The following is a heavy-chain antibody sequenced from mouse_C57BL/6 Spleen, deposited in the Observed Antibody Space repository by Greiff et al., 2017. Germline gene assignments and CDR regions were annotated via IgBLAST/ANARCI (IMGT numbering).Heavy chain of an antibody. Sequence: QVQLQQPGAELVKPGASVKLSCKASGYTFTSYWMHWVKQRPGQGLEWIGMINPNSGSTNYNEKFKSKATLTVDKSSSTAYMQLSSLTSEDSAVYYCAKLGRGLFAYWGQGTLVTVSA. CDR3: AKLGRGLFAY. J-gene: IGHJ3*01. D-gene: IGHD4-1*01. CDR2: INPNSGST. V-gene: IGHV1-64*01. CDR1: GYTFTSYW.